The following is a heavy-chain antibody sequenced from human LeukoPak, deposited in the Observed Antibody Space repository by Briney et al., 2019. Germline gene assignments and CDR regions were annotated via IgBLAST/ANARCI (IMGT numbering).Heavy chain of an antibody. J-gene: IGHJ5*02. CDR1: GYTFTSYG. CDR2: ISAYNGNT. CDR3: ARVLGYCTSSSCSSEWFDP. D-gene: IGHD2-2*01. V-gene: IGHV1-18*01. Sequence: ASVKVSCKASGYTFTSYGISWVRQAPGQGLEWMGWISAYNGNTNYAQKLQGRVTMTTDTPTSTAYMELSRLRSDDTAVYYCARVLGYCTSSSCSSEWFDPWGQGTLVTVSS.